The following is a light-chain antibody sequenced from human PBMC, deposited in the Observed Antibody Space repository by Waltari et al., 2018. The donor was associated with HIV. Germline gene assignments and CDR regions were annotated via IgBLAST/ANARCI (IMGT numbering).Light chain of an antibody. CDR1: QSISSSY. V-gene: IGKV3-20*01. J-gene: IGKJ4*01. CDR3: QQYGSSPLT. Sequence: VVLTQSPGTLSLSPGERVTLSCRASQSISSSYLALYQQKPGQAPRRLIYGASNRATGIPARFSGGGSGTDFTLTISRLEPEDFAVYYCQQYGSSPLTFGGGTKVEI. CDR2: GAS.